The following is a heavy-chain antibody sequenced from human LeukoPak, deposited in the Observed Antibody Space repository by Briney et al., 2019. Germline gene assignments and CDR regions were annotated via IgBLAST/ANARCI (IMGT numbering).Heavy chain of an antibody. Sequence: PGGSLRLSCAASGFILTSYWMSWVRQAPGKGLEWVANIKQDGSEKYYVDSVKGRFTISRDNAKNSLFLQMSSLRAEDTAVYYCARHVRFEGVDYWGQGTLVTVSS. V-gene: IGHV3-7*01. CDR2: IKQDGSEK. CDR1: GFILTSYW. J-gene: IGHJ4*02. CDR3: ARHVRFEGVDY. D-gene: IGHD3-3*01.